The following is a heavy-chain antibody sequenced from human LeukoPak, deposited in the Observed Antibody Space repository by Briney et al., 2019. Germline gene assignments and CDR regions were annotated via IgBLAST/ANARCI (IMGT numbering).Heavy chain of an antibody. D-gene: IGHD6-6*01. J-gene: IGHJ3*02. CDR3: ARGAPGSSPRGDAFDI. Sequence: GGSLRLSCAASGFTFSSYSMNWVRQAPGKGLEWVSSISSSSFIYYADSVKGRFTISRDNAKNSLYLQMNSLRAEDTAVYYCARGAPGSSPRGDAFDIWGQGTMVTVSS. CDR2: ISSSSFI. CDR1: GFTFSSYS. V-gene: IGHV3-21*01.